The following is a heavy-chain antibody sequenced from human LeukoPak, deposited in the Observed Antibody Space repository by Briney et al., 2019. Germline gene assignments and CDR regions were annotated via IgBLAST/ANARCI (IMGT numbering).Heavy chain of an antibody. V-gene: IGHV3-15*01. Sequence: GGSLRLSCAASGFTFSSYSMNWVRQAPGKGLEWVGRIKSKADGGTTDYAAPVKGRFTISRDDSENTLYLQMNSLKTEDTAVYYCSTDQGYGSGSYYWFDPWGQGTLVTVSS. CDR1: GFTFSSYS. J-gene: IGHJ5*02. CDR3: STDQGYGSGSYYWFDP. CDR2: IKSKADGGTT. D-gene: IGHD3-10*01.